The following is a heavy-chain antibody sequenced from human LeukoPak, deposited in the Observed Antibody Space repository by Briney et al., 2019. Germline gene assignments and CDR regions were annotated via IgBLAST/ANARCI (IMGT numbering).Heavy chain of an antibody. CDR3: ARAGYSSYHGDAFDI. D-gene: IGHD6-13*01. J-gene: IGHJ3*02. CDR1: GFTFSSYS. Sequence: GGSLRLSCAASGFTFSSYSMNWVRQAPGKGLEWVSSISSNSNYIYYADSVKGRFTISRDNAKNSLYLQMNSLRDEDTAVYYCARAGYSSYHGDAFDIWGLGTMVTVSS. CDR2: ISSNSNYI. V-gene: IGHV3-21*01.